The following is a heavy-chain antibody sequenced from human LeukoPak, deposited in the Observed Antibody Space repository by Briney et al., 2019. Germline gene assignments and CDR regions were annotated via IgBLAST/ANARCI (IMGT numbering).Heavy chain of an antibody. D-gene: IGHD1-26*01. CDR3: ARGPKWELLYYFDY. CDR1: VYTFTSYD. CDR2: MNPNSGNT. V-gene: IGHV1-8*01. Sequence: ASVKVSCKVSVYTFTSYDINWVRQATGQGLEWMGWMNPNSGNTGYAQKFQGRVTMTRNTSISTAYMELSSLRSEDTAVYYCARGPKWELLYYFDYWGQGTLVTVSS. J-gene: IGHJ4*02.